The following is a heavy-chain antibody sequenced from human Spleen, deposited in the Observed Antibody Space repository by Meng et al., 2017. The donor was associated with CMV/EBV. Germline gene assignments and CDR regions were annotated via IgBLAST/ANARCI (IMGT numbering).Heavy chain of an antibody. CDR1: RFTFSDYY. CDR2: ISTSGTTI. V-gene: IGHV3-11*01. Sequence: GESLKISCGASRFTFSDYYMSWICQAPGKGLEWVSYISTSGTTISYADSVKGRFTISRDNAKNSLYLQMNSLRVDDTALYYCARVAAAGTGLDFWGQGTLVTVSS. CDR3: ARVAAAGTGLDF. J-gene: IGHJ4*02. D-gene: IGHD6-13*01.